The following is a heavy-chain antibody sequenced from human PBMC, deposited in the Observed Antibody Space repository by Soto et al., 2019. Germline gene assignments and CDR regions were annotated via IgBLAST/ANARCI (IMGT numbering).Heavy chain of an antibody. CDR3: ARAWYDILTGYPVPYYYGMDV. CDR1: VFTFSSYS. J-gene: IGHJ6*02. V-gene: IGHV3-21*01. D-gene: IGHD3-9*01. CDR2: ISSSSSYI. Sequence: PWWSLRLSCSASVFTFSSYSMNWVRQAPGKGLEWVSSISSSSSYIYYADSVKGRFTISRDNAKNSLYLQMNSLRAEDTAVYYCARAWYDILTGYPVPYYYGMDVWGQGTTVTVSS.